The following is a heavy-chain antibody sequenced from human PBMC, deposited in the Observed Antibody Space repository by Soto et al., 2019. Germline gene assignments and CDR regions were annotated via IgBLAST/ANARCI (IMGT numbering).Heavy chain of an antibody. J-gene: IGHJ3*02. CDR3: ARDWRPKFLEWSDAFDI. CDR1: GFTFSDYY. D-gene: IGHD3-3*01. CDR2: ISSSGSTI. V-gene: IGHV3-11*01. Sequence: PGGSLRLSCAASGFTFSDYYMSWICQAPGKGLEWVSYISSSGSTIYYADSVKGRFTISRDNAKNSLYLQMNSLRAEDTAVYYCARDWRPKFLEWSDAFDIWGQGTMVTVSS.